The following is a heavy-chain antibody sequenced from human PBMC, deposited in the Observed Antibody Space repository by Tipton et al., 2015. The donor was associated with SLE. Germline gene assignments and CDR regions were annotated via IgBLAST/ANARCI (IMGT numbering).Heavy chain of an antibody. J-gene: IGHJ3*02. Sequence: QSGAEVKRPGASVKVSCKASGYTFTSYDITWVRRAPGQGLEWMGWISAYSGHTKYAQKLQGRATMTTDTSTTTAYMELRSLRSDDTAVYYCAERYDTFEIWGQGTMVTVSS. CDR1: GYTFTSYD. V-gene: IGHV1-18*01. D-gene: IGHD1-1*01. CDR3: AERYDTFEI. CDR2: ISAYSGHT.